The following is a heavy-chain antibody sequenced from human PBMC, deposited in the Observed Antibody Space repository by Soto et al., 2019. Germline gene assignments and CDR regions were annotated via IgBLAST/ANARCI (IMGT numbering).Heavy chain of an antibody. D-gene: IGHD6-13*01. CDR1: AYTFTGYY. J-gene: IGHJ4*02. Sequence: QVQLVQSGAEVKKPGDSVRVSCKASAYTFTGYYIHWVRQAPGQGLEWMGWMNPNNSDTRYAPQLQGRVTMTRDTXXNTAYRDLRRLAPDDSAIYYCARDGPGAGNDDFDYWGQGTLVTVSS. CDR3: ARDGPGAGNDDFDY. V-gene: IGHV1-2*02. CDR2: MNPNNSDT.